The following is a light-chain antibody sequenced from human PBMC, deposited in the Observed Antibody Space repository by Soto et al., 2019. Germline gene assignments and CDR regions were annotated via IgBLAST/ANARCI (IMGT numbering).Light chain of an antibody. CDR1: DSNIGSTA. CDR3: AACDDDLHVWL. Sequence: QAVVTQPPSVSATPGQGVILSCSGGDSNIGSTAVNWYQQLPGTAPRLLIYSSNQRPSGVPDRISGSKSGTSASLAISGLQSEDEADYYCAACDDDLHVWLFGGGTKLTVL. J-gene: IGLJ3*02. CDR2: SSN. V-gene: IGLV1-44*01.